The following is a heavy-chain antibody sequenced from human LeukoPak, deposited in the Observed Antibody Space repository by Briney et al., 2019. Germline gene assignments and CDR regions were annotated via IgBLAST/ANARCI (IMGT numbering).Heavy chain of an antibody. CDR1: GGTFSSYA. J-gene: IGHJ4*02. D-gene: IGHD4-17*01. V-gene: IGHV1-69*04. CDR2: IIPIFGIA. CDR3: AGEDGDRSTSDYFDY. Sequence: GSSVRVSCKASGGTFSSYAISWVRQAPGQGLEWMGRIIPIFGIANYAQKFQGRVTITADKSTSTAYMELSSLRSEDTAVYYCAGEDGDRSTSDYFDYWGQGTLVTVSS.